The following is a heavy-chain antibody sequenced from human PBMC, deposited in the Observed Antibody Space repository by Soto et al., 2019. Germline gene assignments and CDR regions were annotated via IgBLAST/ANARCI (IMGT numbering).Heavy chain of an antibody. D-gene: IGHD3-10*01. CDR1: GFSLGSSW. V-gene: IGHV3-7*05. J-gene: IGHJ3*02. CDR3: ARDVTPGSRSLYLDAFDI. Sequence: EVQLVESGGDLVQPGGSLRLSCAAYGFSLGSSWMTWVRQAPGKGLEWVANIKKDGSKSHYLDSVRGRSTVSRDNAKNSLYLELNSMRAEDTALYYCARDVTPGSRSLYLDAFDIWGKGTMVTMSA. CDR2: IKKDGSKS.